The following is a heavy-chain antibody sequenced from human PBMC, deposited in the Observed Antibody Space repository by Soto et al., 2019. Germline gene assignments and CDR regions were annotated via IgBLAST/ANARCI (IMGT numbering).Heavy chain of an antibody. CDR2: XXNXGXL. D-gene: IGHD3-3*01. CDR1: GGSFSRYT. Sequence: SETLSLTCAVYGGSFSRYTWNCIRQSPDKGLXWIXXXXNXGXLXXXXXXSSRITISVDTYKNELSLERSYVNAADTAVYYCEGSGCLEWLPYRIFHYWGQGSMVTVSS. J-gene: IGHJ4*02. V-gene: IGHV4-34*01. CDR3: EGSGCLEWLPYRIFHY.